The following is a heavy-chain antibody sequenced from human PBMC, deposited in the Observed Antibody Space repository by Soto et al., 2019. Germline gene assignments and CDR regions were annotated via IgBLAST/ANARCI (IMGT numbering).Heavy chain of an antibody. CDR1: GGSISSSNW. D-gene: IGHD1-26*01. CDR2: IYHTGSS. J-gene: IGHJ4*02. CDR3: ARGTVGALGDD. V-gene: IGHV4-4*02. Sequence: QVQLQESGPGLVKPSGTLSLTCGVSGGSISSSNWWSWVRQPPGKGLEWIGEIYHTGSSHYNPSLKSRVTISVDKSKNQFSLRLTSVIAADTAVYYCARGTVGALGDDWGQGTLVTVSS.